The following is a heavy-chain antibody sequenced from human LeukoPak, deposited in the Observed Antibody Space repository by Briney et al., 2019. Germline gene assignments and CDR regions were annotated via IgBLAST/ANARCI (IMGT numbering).Heavy chain of an antibody. J-gene: IGHJ6*02. D-gene: IGHD1-1*01. Sequence: GRSLRLSCAASGFTFSSYAMHWVRQAPGKGLEWVAVISYDGSNKYYADSVKGRFTISRDNSKNTLYLQINSLRAEDTAVYYCARYDARYGMDVWGQGTTVTVSS. V-gene: IGHV3-30-3*01. CDR2: ISYDGSNK. CDR3: ARYDARYGMDV. CDR1: GFTFSSYA.